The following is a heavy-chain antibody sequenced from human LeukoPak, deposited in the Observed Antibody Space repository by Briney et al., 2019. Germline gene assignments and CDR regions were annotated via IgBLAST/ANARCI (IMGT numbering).Heavy chain of an antibody. CDR2: IYPGDSDT. CDR1: EYSFTDFW. J-gene: IGHJ4*02. D-gene: IGHD5-24*01. CDR3: ARHSTHAHGPFDY. Sequence: GESLKISCQGSEYSFTDFWIGWVRQMLGKGLEWMGIIYPGDSDTRYSPSFQGQVTISADKSISTAYLQWSSLKASDTAMYYCARHSTHAHGPFDYWGQGTLVTVSS. V-gene: IGHV5-51*01.